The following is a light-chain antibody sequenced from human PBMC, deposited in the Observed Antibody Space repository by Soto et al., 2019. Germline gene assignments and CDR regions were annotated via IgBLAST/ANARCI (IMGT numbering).Light chain of an antibody. CDR3: SSYTTIKTVV. V-gene: IGLV2-14*02. Sequence: QSALTQPASVSGSPGQSITISCTGTSSDVGSYNLVSWYQQHPGKAPTLMIFEVSNRPSGISDRFSGFKSANTAYLTISGVQPEDEADYHCSSYTTIKTVVFGGGTKLTVL. J-gene: IGLJ2*01. CDR1: SSDVGSYNL. CDR2: EVS.